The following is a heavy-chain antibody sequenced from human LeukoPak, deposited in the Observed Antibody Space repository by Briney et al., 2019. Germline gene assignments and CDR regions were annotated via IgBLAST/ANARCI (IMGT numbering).Heavy chain of an antibody. CDR3: TTAPYVEVFSGTYDY. D-gene: IGHD6-13*01. CDR1: GFTFSNAW. J-gene: IGHJ4*02. V-gene: IGHV3-15*01. CDR2: IKSKTDGGTT. Sequence: PGGSLRLSCAASGFTFSNAWMSWVRQAPGKGLEWVGRIKSKTDGGTTDYAAPVKGRFTISRDDSKNTPYLQMNSLKTEDTAVYYCTTAPYVEVFSGTYDYWGQGTLVTVSS.